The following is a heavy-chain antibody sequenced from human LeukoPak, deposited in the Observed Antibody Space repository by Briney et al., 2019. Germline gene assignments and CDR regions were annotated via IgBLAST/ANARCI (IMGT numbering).Heavy chain of an antibody. CDR2: IYPGDSDT. J-gene: IGHJ4*02. Sequence: GESLKISCKGSGYSFTSYWIGWVRHMPGKGLEWMGIIYPGDSDTRYSPSFQGQVTISADKSISTAYLQWSSLKASDTAMYYCARRPLTLYSSGWYAFDYWGQGTLVTVSS. CDR3: ARRPLTLYSSGWYAFDY. V-gene: IGHV5-51*01. CDR1: GYSFTSYW. D-gene: IGHD6-19*01.